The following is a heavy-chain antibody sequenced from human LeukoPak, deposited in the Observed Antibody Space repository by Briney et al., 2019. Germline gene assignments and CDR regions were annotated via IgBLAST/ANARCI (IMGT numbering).Heavy chain of an antibody. CDR1: GGSISSYY. CDR3: ARVGYGPYFDY. D-gene: IGHD4-17*01. V-gene: IGHV4-59*01. Sequence: PSETLSLTCTVSGGSISSYYWSWIRQPPGKGLEWIGYIYYSGSTNYNPSLKSRVTISVGTSKNQFSLKLSSVTAADTAVYYCARVGYGPYFDYWGQGTLVTVSS. CDR2: IYYSGST. J-gene: IGHJ4*02.